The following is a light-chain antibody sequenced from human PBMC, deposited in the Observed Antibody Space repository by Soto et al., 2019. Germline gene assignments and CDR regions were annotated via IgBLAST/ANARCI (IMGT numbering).Light chain of an antibody. CDR2: GAS. J-gene: IGKJ1*01. CDR3: QQYNSYSVT. Sequence: DDQMTQSLSSLSASIGDRVTITCLASQGISNHLAWYQQKPGKVPKLLIYGASTLKSGVPSRFSGSGSGTEFTLVISSLQPDDFATYYCQQYNSYSVTFGQGTKVDI. CDR1: QGISNH. V-gene: IGKV1-16*01.